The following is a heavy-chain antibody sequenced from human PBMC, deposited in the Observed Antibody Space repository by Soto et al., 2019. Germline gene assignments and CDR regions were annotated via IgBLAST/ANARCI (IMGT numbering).Heavy chain of an antibody. CDR2: IIPIFGTA. CDR3: ATPQDYDDCLDS. V-gene: IGHV1-69*13. D-gene: IGHD3-22*01. CDR1: GGTFSSYA. J-gene: IGHJ4*02. Sequence: SVKVSCKASGGTFSSYAISWVRQAPGQGLEWMGGIIPIFGTANYAQKFQGRVTITADESTSTAYMELNSLISEDTAVYYCATPQDYDDCLDSWGQGTLVTVSS.